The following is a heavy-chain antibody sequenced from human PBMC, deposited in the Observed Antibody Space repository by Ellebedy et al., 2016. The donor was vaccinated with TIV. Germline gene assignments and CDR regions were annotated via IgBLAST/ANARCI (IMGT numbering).Heavy chain of an antibody. CDR3: ARVEVGRSGPSYGMDV. D-gene: IGHD6-19*01. CDR2: IDSVGSST. V-gene: IGHV3-74*01. Sequence: PGGSLRLSCAASGFTFSSYWMHWVRQAPGKGLVWVSRIDSVGSSTTYVDSVKGRFTISRDKAKNTLYLQMNSLRAEDTAGYYCARVEVGRSGPSYGMDVWGQGTTVTVSS. CDR1: GFTFSSYW. J-gene: IGHJ6*02.